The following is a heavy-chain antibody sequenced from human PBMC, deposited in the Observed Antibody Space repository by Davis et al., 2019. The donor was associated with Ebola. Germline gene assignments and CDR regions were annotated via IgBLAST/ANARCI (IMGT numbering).Heavy chain of an antibody. J-gene: IGHJ6*02. D-gene: IGHD5-18*01. V-gene: IGHV1-3*01. CDR2: INAGNGNT. CDR3: ARGIQLWFQGMGV. CDR1: GYTITGYY. Sequence: AASVKVSCKASGYTITGYYIHWVRQAPGQRLEWMGWINAGNGNTKYSQKFQGRVTITRDTSASTAYMELSSLRSEDTAVYYCARGIQLWFQGMGVWGQGTTVTVSS.